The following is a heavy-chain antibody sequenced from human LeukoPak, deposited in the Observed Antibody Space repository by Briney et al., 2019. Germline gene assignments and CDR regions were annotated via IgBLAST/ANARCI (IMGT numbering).Heavy chain of an antibody. CDR3: ARESHDNYYYYMDV. Sequence: SETLSLTCTVSGGSISSYYWSWIRQPPGKGLEWIGYTYYSGSTNYNPSLKSRVTISVDTSKNQFSLELSSVTAADTAVYYCARESHDNYYYYMDVWGKGTTVTVSS. CDR1: GGSISSYY. D-gene: IGHD1-1*01. J-gene: IGHJ6*03. CDR2: TYYSGST. V-gene: IGHV4-59*01.